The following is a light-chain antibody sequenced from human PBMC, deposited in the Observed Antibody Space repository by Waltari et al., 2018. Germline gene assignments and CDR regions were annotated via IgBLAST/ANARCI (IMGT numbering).Light chain of an antibody. CDR3: TSYTRTTTWV. Sequence: QSALTQPASVSGSPGQSITISCSGTSSYIGAYNYVSWYQQPPGKAPKLIIFDVSDRPSGGSNRFSGSKSGNTASLTISGLQAEDEADYYCTSYTRTTTWVFGGGTRLTVL. V-gene: IGLV2-14*01. J-gene: IGLJ3*02. CDR2: DVS. CDR1: SSYIGAYNY.